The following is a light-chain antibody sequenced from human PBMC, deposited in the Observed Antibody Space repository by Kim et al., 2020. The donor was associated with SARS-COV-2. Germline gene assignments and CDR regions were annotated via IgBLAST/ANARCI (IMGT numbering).Light chain of an antibody. CDR2: AAS. V-gene: IGKV1-39*01. J-gene: IGKJ2*03. CDR1: QSISSY. CDR3: QQSYSTSSVS. Sequence: ACVGDRVTITCRASQSISSYLDWYQQKPGKAPKLLIYAASSLQSGVPSRFSGSGSGTDFTLTISSLQPEDFATYYCQQSYSTSSVSFGQGTKLEI.